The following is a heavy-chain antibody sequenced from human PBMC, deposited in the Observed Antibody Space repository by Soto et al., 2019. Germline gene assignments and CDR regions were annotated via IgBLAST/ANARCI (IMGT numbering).Heavy chain of an antibody. CDR2: ISGSGGST. Sequence: GGSLRLSCAASGFTFSSYAMSWVRQAPGKGLEWVSAISGSGGSTYYADSVKGRFTISRDNSKNTLYLQMNSLRAEDTAVYYCAKGGKITMVRGDHFDYWGQGTLVTVSS. D-gene: IGHD3-10*01. CDR1: GFTFSSYA. CDR3: AKGGKITMVRGDHFDY. J-gene: IGHJ4*02. V-gene: IGHV3-23*01.